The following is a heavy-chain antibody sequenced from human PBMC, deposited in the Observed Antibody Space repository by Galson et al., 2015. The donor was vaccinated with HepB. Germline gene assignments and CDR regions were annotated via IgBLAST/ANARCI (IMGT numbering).Heavy chain of an antibody. J-gene: IGHJ6*02. D-gene: IGHD3-10*01. V-gene: IGHV3-15*07. CDR1: GFTFSNAW. CDR2: IKSKTDGGTT. CDR3: TTAGATMVREVPPYYYGMDV. Sequence: SLRLSCAASGFTFSNAWMNWVRQAPGKGLEWVGRIKSKTDGGTTDYAAPVKGRFTISRDDSKNTLYLQMNSLKTEDTAVYYCTTAGATMVREVPPYYYGMDVWGQGTTVTVSS.